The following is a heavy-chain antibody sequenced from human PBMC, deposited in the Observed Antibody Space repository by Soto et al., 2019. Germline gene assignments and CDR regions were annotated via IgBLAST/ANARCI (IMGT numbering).Heavy chain of an antibody. Sequence: SVKVSCKASGFTFTSSAVQWVRQARGQRLEWIGWIVVGSGNTNYAQKFQERVTITRDMSTSTAYKELSSLRSGDTAVYYCAASGDIGPPGGVADHWGQGTLVTVSS. V-gene: IGHV1-58*01. D-gene: IGHD5-12*01. CDR1: GFTFTSSA. CDR3: AASGDIGPPGGVADH. J-gene: IGHJ4*02. CDR2: IVVGSGNT.